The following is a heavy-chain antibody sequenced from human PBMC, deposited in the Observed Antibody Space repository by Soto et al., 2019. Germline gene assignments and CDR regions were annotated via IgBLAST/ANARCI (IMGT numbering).Heavy chain of an antibody. J-gene: IGHJ6*02. CDR2: IIPVFDKA. Sequence: QVQLVQSGAEVKMPGSSVKVSCKASGDTFSSYAITWVRQAPGQGLEWMGGIIPVFDKADYAQKFQDRLTISADESTSTAYMELSSLRSDDTAVYFCARVRSGQGYGMDVWGQGTTVSVSS. CDR3: ARVRSGQGYGMDV. V-gene: IGHV1-69*01. CDR1: GDTFSSYA.